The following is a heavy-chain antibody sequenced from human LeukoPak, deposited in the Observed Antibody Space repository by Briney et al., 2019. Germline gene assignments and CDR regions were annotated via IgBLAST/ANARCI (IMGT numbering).Heavy chain of an antibody. CDR2: FIPIYGSA. CDR1: GDSFTFTSHA. CDR3: AGFFYDNSGDAFDI. D-gene: IGHD3-22*01. V-gene: IGHV1-69*13. J-gene: IGHJ3*02. Sequence: SVKVSCKASGDSFTFTSHAITWVRRAPGQGLEWMGGFIPIYGSANYAQKFQGRVTIISDEATRTVYMELSSLRPEDSAVYYCAGFFYDNSGDAFDIWGQGTMVTVSS.